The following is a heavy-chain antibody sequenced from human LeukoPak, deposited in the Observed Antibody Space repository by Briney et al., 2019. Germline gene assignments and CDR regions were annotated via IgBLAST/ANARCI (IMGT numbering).Heavy chain of an antibody. CDR3: ARDRGIAARSAFDY. Sequence: SVTVSRKASGGTFRSYAISGVRQAPAQGLEGMGEIIYLFGTANYAQKFHGRVTITADKSTSTAYMELSSLRSKDTAVYYCARDRGIAARSAFDYWGQGTLVTVSS. CDR1: GGTFRSYA. CDR2: IIYLFGTA. D-gene: IGHD6-6*01. J-gene: IGHJ4*02. V-gene: IGHV1-69*06.